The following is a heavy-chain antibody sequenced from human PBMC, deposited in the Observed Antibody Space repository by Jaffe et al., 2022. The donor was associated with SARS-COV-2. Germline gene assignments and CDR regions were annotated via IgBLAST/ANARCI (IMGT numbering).Heavy chain of an antibody. V-gene: IGHV1-3*01. CDR1: GYTFTNYA. Sequence: QVQLVQSGADVKKPGASVKLSCKASGYTFTNYAVHWLRQAPGQRLEWMGWISGGDGNIRYSEKLRDRLTITQDTSASTAYMELSSLKSEDSAVFYCARDGLVSGLRKFDYWGQGTLVTVSS. CDR2: ISGGDGNI. J-gene: IGHJ4*02. D-gene: IGHD3-10*01. CDR3: ARDGLVSGLRKFDY.